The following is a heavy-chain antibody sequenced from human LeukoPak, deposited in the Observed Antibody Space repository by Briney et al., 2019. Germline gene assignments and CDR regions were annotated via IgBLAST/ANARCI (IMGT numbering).Heavy chain of an antibody. Sequence: ASVKVSCKASGYTFTSYGISWVRQAPGQGLEWMGWISAYNGNTNYAQKLQGRVTVTTDTSTSTAYMELRSLRSDDTAVYYCARSDYYDSSGYSFYWGQGTLVTVSS. CDR3: ARSDYYDSSGYSFY. V-gene: IGHV1-18*01. CDR2: ISAYNGNT. CDR1: GYTFTSYG. D-gene: IGHD3-22*01. J-gene: IGHJ4*02.